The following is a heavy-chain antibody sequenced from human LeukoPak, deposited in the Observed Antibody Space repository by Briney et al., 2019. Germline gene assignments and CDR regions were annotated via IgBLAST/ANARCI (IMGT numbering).Heavy chain of an antibody. CDR3: ARIEGSYSYFDY. D-gene: IGHD1-26*01. CDR2: ITSSSGYM. J-gene: IGHJ4*02. CDR1: GFTFSSFS. V-gene: IGHV3-21*01. Sequence: PGGSLRLSCTASGFTFSSFSTNWVRQAPGKGLEWVSSITSSSGYMYYADSVKGRFTISRDNAKNSLYLQMNSLSAEDTAVYYCARIEGSYSYFDYWGQGTLVTVSS.